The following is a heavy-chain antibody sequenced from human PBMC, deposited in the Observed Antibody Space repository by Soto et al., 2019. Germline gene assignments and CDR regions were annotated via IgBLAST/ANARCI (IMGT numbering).Heavy chain of an antibody. CDR3: ASGRKVTPAALFKRAGDYSMDV. D-gene: IGHD2-2*01. Sequence: SETLSRTCAVYGGSFRGYSWTWIRQPPGKGLEWIGEVNHSGSTYYSPSLMSRVTLSIDTSKNQFSLKLSSVTAADTAVYYCASGRKVTPAALFKRAGDYSMDVWGQGTTVT. V-gene: IGHV4-34*01. CDR2: VNHSGST. CDR1: GGSFRGYS. J-gene: IGHJ6*02.